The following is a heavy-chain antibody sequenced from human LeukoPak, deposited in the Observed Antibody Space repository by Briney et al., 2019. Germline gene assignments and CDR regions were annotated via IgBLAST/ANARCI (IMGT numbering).Heavy chain of an antibody. CDR1: GFTFDDYA. CDR2: ISWNSGSI. D-gene: IGHD3-3*01. Sequence: GRSLRLSCAASGFTFDDYAMHWVRQAPGKGLEWVSGISWNSGSIGYADSVKGRFTISRDNAKNSLYLQMNSLRAEDMALYYCAKATYYDFWSGLSPIDYWGQGTLVTVSS. J-gene: IGHJ4*02. V-gene: IGHV3-9*03. CDR3: AKATYYDFWSGLSPIDY.